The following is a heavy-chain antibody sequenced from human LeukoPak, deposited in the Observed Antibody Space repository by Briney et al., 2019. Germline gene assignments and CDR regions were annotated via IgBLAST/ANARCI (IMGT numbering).Heavy chain of an antibody. CDR2: ISYDGSNK. J-gene: IGHJ5*01. Sequence: PGGSLRLSCAASGFTFSSYGMHWVRQAPGKGLEWVAVISYDGSNKYYADSLRGRFTISRDSAMDSVSLQMDSLRAEDTAVYYCTRGRRFCGGDCHSWFDSWGQGTLVTVSS. CDR3: TRGRRFCGGDCHSWFDS. V-gene: IGHV3-30*03. CDR1: GFTFSSYG. D-gene: IGHD2-21*02.